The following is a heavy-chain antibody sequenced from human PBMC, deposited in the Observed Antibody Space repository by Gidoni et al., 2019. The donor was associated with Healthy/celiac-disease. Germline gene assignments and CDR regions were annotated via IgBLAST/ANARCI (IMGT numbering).Heavy chain of an antibody. V-gene: IGHV3-73*01. CDR2: IRIKANSYAT. Sequence: EVQLVGSGGGLVQHGGSVKLSCEASGFTFSGSDMHWVRQASGKGLGWVCLIRIKANSYATAYAASVKGRFTISRDDSKNTAYLQMNSLKTEDTAVYYCTRHPTIEYSSSSGRGYWGQGTLVTVSS. CDR1: GFTFSGSD. J-gene: IGHJ4*02. CDR3: TRHPTIEYSSSSGRGY. D-gene: IGHD6-6*01.